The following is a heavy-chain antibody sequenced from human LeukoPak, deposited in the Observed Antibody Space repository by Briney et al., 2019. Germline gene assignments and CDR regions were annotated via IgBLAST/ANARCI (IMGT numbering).Heavy chain of an antibody. CDR3: AKGMNSYGSGSSYNPWGPFDS. CDR2: IAWNSGNT. V-gene: IGHV3-9*01. J-gene: IGHJ4*02. Sequence: GGSLRLSCAAYGFTFDNYAMHWVRQAPGKGLEWVSGIAWNSGNTGFADSVKGRLTISRDNAENSLYLQMNSLTPEDTAFYFCAKGMNSYGSGSSYNPWGPFDSWGQGTLVTVSS. CDR1: GFTFDNYA. D-gene: IGHD3-10*01.